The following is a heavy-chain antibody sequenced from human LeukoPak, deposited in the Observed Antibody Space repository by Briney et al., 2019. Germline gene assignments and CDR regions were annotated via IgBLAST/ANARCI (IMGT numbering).Heavy chain of an antibody. Sequence: PGGSLRLSCAASGFTLSSFWMHWVRQAPGKGLEWVSRISSDGSSTNYADSVKGRFAISRDAAKNTLFLQINSLRAEDTAVYFCAGAGRGSLDYWGQGTLVTVSS. V-gene: IGHV3-74*01. CDR1: GFTLSSFW. J-gene: IGHJ4*02. D-gene: IGHD3-16*01. CDR2: ISSDGSST. CDR3: AGAGRGSLDY.